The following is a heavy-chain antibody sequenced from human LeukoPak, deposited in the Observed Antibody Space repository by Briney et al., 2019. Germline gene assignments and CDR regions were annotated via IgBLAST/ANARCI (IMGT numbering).Heavy chain of an antibody. V-gene: IGHV1-8*03. CDR1: GYTFTSYD. CDR2: MNPNSGNT. J-gene: IGHJ5*02. CDR3: ARSHSGSYLQNWFDP. D-gene: IGHD1-26*01. Sequence: ASVKVSCKASGYTFTSYDINWVRQATGQGLEWMGWMNPNSGNTGYAQKFQGRVTITRNTSISTAYMELSSLRSEDTAVYYCARSHSGSYLQNWFDPWGQGTLVTVSS.